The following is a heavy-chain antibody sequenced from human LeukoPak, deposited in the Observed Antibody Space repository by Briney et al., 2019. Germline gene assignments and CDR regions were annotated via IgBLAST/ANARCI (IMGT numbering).Heavy chain of an antibody. CDR3: ARTLGDTRQDYMDV. D-gene: IGHD6-6*01. CDR2: ISSSSSYI. V-gene: IGHV3-21*01. Sequence: GSLRLSCAASGFTFSSYSMNWVRQAPGKGLEWVSSISSSSSYIYYADSVKGRFTISRDNAKNSLYLQMNSLRAEDTAVYYCARTLGDTRQDYMDVWGKGTTVTVSS. CDR1: GFTFSSYS. J-gene: IGHJ6*03.